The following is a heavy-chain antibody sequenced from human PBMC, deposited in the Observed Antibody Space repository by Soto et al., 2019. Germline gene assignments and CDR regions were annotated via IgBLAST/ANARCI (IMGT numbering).Heavy chain of an antibody. D-gene: IGHD6-13*01. CDR1: GFTFSDYY. CDR2: ISSSSSYT. CDR3: AREVYSSSWYDPGGYYGMDV. V-gene: IGHV3-11*06. Sequence: GGSLRLSCAASGFTFSDYYMSWIRQATGKGLEWVSYISSSSSYTNYADSVKGRFTISRDNAKNSLYLQMNSLRAEDTAVYYCAREVYSSSWYDPGGYYGMDVWGQGTTVTVSS. J-gene: IGHJ6*02.